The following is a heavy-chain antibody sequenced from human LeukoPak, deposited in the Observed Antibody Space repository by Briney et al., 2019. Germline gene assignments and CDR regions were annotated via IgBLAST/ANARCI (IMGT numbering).Heavy chain of an antibody. CDR2: ISYDGSNK. V-gene: IGHV3-30*18. CDR3: AKSPLKYSSGWYPQNVCPLHYYGMAV. Sequence: PGGSLRLSCAASGFTLSSYGMHWVRQAPGKGLEWVAVISYDGSNKYYADSVKGRFTISRDNSKNTLYLQMNSLRAEDTAVYYCAKSPLKYSSGWYPQNVCPLHYYGMAVWGQGTTATVSS. CDR1: GFTLSSYG. J-gene: IGHJ6*02. D-gene: IGHD6-19*01.